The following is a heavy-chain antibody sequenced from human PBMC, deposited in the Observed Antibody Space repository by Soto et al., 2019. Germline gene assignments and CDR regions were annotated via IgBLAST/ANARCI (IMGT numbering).Heavy chain of an antibody. CDR2: IHYTGNT. D-gene: IGHD1-7*01. CDR1: GGSSSSSSYY. J-gene: IGHJ6*02. V-gene: IGHV4-39*01. CDR3: TRPFGTTTFYFAMDV. Sequence: LSLTCTVSGGSSSSSSYYWGWIRQPPGKGLEWIGSIHYTGNTYYNPSFKSRVTTSLDTSKNQFSLKLSSVTAADTAVYYCTRPFGTTTFYFAMDVWGQGTTVTVSS.